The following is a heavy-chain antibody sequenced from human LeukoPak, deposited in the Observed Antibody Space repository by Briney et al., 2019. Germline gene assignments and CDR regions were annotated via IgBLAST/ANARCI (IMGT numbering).Heavy chain of an antibody. Sequence: GGSLRLSCAASGFTFSTYGMSWVRQAPGKGLEWVSGISGSGRSTYYADSVKGRFTVSRDNSKDTLYLQMSSLRAEDMAVYYCAKLRTGGLRGGSFDYWGQGTLVTVSS. D-gene: IGHD3-16*01. CDR2: ISGSGRST. CDR3: AKLRTGGLRGGSFDY. J-gene: IGHJ4*02. V-gene: IGHV3-23*01. CDR1: GFTFSTYG.